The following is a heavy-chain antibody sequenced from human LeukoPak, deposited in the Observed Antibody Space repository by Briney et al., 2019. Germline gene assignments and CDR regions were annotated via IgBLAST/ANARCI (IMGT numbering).Heavy chain of an antibody. V-gene: IGHV4-61*02. J-gene: IGHJ4*02. CDR3: ARSGAAGTPRYIYYFDY. CDR2: IYTSGST. CDR1: GGSISSGSYY. D-gene: IGHD6-13*01. Sequence: PSQTLSLTCTVSGGSISSGSYYWSCIRQPAGKGLEWIGRIYTSGSTNYNPSLKSRVTISVDTSKNQFSLKLSSVTAADTAVYYCARSGAAGTPRYIYYFDYWGQGTLVTVSS.